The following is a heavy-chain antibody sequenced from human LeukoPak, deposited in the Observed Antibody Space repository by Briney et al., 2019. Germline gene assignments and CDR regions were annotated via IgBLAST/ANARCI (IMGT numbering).Heavy chain of an antibody. Sequence: ASVKVSCKTSGDTFTSYDMNWVRQATGQGLEWMGWMNPNSGNTVYAQKFRGRVTMTGDTSTSTAYMELSGLRSEDTAVYYCARGGTLVQGVTILYGMDVWGQGTTVTVS. CDR2: MNPNSGNT. CDR3: ARGGTLVQGVTILYGMDV. V-gene: IGHV1-8*01. J-gene: IGHJ6*02. CDR1: GDTFTSYD. D-gene: IGHD3-10*01.